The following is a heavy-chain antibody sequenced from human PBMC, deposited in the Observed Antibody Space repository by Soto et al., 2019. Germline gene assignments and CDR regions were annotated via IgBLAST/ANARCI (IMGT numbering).Heavy chain of an antibody. V-gene: IGHV5-51*01. CDR3: ARSRPVRWGPGRNWFDP. J-gene: IGHJ5*02. CDR1: GYSFTSYW. CDR2: IYPGDSDT. Sequence: PGESLKISCKGSGYSFTSYWISWVRQMPGKGLEWMGIIYPGDSDTRYSPSFQGQVTISADKSISTAYLQWSSLKASDTAMYYCARSRPVRWGPGRNWFDPWGQGTLVTVSS. D-gene: IGHD3-3*01.